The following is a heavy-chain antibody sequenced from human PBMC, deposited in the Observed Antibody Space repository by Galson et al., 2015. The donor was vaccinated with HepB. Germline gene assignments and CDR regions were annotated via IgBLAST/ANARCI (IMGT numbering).Heavy chain of an antibody. D-gene: IGHD3-16*01. CDR1: GDSVSSNSAA. Sequence: CAISGDSVSSNSAAWHWIRQSPSRGLEWLGRTYYRSNWFDNYAVSVKSRITINPETSENQFSLQLTSVTPEDTAVYYCAREITDYYYMDVWGKGTTVTVSS. CDR2: TYYRSNWFD. J-gene: IGHJ6*03. V-gene: IGHV6-1*01. CDR3: AREITDYYYMDV.